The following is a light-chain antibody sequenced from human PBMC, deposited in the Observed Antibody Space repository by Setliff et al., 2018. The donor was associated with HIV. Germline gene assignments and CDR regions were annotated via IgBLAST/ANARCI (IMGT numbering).Light chain of an antibody. J-gene: IGLJ1*01. V-gene: IGLV3-21*03. CDR2: EDS. Sequence: SYELTQPPSVSVAPGKTARMTCEGNNIRSKSVHWYQQKPGQAPVLVVYEDSDRPSGIPERISGSKSGNTATLSISRVEAGDEADYYCQVWDGSSDHFGFGSGTKV. CDR3: QVWDGSSDHFG. CDR1: NIRSKS.